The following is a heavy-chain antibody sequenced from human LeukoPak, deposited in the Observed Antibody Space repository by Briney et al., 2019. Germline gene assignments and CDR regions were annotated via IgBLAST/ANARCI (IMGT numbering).Heavy chain of an antibody. J-gene: IGHJ6*02. CDR2: ISSSSSYI. CDR3: ARDLQYDFWSGYDSRYYYYYGMDV. Sequence: GGSLRLSCAASGFTFSSYSMTWVRQAPGKGLEWVSSISSSSSYIYYADSVKGRFTISRDNAKNSLYLQMNSLRAEDTAVYYCARDLQYDFWSGYDSRYYYYYGMDVWGQGTTVTVSS. D-gene: IGHD3-3*01. CDR1: GFTFSSYS. V-gene: IGHV3-21*01.